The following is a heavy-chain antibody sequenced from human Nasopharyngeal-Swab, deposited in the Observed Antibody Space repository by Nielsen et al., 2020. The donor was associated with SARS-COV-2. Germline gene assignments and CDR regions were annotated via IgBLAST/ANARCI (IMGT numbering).Heavy chain of an antibody. CDR3: ARFPRVTTTEDYYYYGMDV. CDR1: GFTFSDNY. V-gene: IGHV3-11*01. Sequence: GESLKIPCAASGFTFSDNYMSWIRQAPGKGLEWVSYVSRSGRTIYYADSVKGRFTISRDNAKKSLYLQMNSLRDEDTALYYCARFPRVTTTEDYYYYGMDVWGQGTTVTVSS. CDR2: VSRSGRTI. J-gene: IGHJ6*02. D-gene: IGHD4-17*01.